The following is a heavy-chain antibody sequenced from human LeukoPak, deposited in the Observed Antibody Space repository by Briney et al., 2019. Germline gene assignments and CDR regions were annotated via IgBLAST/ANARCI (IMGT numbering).Heavy chain of an antibody. CDR3: ARDGRSGYSYGYGGSWFDP. Sequence: ASVKVSCKASGGIFSSYTFSWVRQAPGQGLEWMGWINPNSGGTNYAQSFQGRVTMTRDMSISTAYMELSRLRSDDTAVYYCARDGRSGYSYGYGGSWFDPWAREPWSPSPQ. CDR1: GGIFSSYT. V-gene: IGHV1-2*02. D-gene: IGHD5-18*01. CDR2: INPNSGGT. J-gene: IGHJ5*02.